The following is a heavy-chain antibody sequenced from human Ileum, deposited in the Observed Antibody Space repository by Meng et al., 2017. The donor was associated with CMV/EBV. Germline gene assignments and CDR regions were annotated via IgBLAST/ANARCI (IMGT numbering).Heavy chain of an antibody. Sequence: VHVQGSAPGLVKSSGTLSRTCGVYGGSFSNYYWSWIRQSPGKGLEWIGEIHPSGSTYYNPSLNSRVTMSVDTSKNQFSLNLRSVTAADTAVYYCSRGADAYKSGRSWGQGTLVTVSS. V-gene: IGHV4-34*10. CDR2: IHPSGST. CDR1: GGSFSNYY. CDR3: SRGADAYKSGRS. J-gene: IGHJ5*02. D-gene: IGHD5-24*01.